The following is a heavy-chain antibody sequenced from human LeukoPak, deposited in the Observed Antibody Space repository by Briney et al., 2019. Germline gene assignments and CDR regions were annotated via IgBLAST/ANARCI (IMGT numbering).Heavy chain of an antibody. CDR3: TVFGDSNH. Sequence: GGSLRLSCAASGFTGSNNYVSWVRQAPGMGLEWVSAIHSSGATCYADSVKGRFTISRDTSKNTLYLQISSLRVEDTAVYYRTVFGDSNHWGQGTLVTVSS. CDR2: IHSSGAT. D-gene: IGHD4-17*01. J-gene: IGHJ5*02. CDR1: GFTGSNNY. V-gene: IGHV3-53*01.